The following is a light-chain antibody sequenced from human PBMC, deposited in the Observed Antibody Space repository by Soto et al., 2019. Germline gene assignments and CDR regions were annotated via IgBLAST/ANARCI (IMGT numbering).Light chain of an antibody. CDR1: SSDVGGYNY. CDR2: EVT. CDR3: CSYASSSSYV. V-gene: IGLV2-23*02. Sequence: QSALIQPASVSGSRGQSITISCTGASSDVGGYNYVSWYQQFPGRAPKVMIYEVTQRPSGVSSRFSGSKSGNTASLTISGLQAEDEADYYCCSYASSSSYVFGTGTKLTVL. J-gene: IGLJ1*01.